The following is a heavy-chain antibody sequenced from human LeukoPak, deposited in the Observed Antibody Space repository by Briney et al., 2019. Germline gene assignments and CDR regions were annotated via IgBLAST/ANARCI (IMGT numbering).Heavy chain of an antibody. V-gene: IGHV4-59*08. D-gene: IGHD1-26*01. Sequence: PSETLSLTCTVSGGSISSYYWTWIRQPPGKGLEWIGYIDYVGSTDYNPSLKSRVTISVDTSKNQFSLKLSSVTAADTAVYYCARHSGGTYYVSLDPWGQGTLVTVSS. CDR1: GGSISSYY. CDR3: ARHSGGTYYVSLDP. J-gene: IGHJ5*02. CDR2: IDYVGST.